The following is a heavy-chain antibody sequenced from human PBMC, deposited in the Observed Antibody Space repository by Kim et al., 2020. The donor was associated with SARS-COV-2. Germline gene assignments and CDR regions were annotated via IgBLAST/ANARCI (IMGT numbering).Heavy chain of an antibody. CDR1: GFIFSDDA. V-gene: IGHV3-64D*06. CDR2: TTRSGDGS. D-gene: IGHD1-26*01. CDR3: VRYGRSYGAVL. J-gene: IGHJ4*02. Sequence: GGSLRLSCTGSGFIFSDDAIHWVRRAPGKGLEYVSVTTRSGDGSFYADSVEGRFTISRDNSKSTLYLLMNSLRLEDTSMYYCVRYGRSYGAVLWGQGTLVMVS.